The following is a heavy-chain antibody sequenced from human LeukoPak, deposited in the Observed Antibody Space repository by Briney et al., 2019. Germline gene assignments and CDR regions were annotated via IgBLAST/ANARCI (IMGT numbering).Heavy chain of an antibody. Sequence: GASVKVSCKASGYTFTSYGISLVRQAPGQGLEWMGRINPNSGGTNYAQKFQGRVTMARDTSISTAYMELSRLRSDVTAVYYCANRLAAAGTLLFAYWGQGTLVTVSS. CDR3: ANRLAAAGTLLFAY. V-gene: IGHV1-2*06. D-gene: IGHD6-13*01. CDR1: GYTFTSYG. J-gene: IGHJ4*02. CDR2: INPNSGGT.